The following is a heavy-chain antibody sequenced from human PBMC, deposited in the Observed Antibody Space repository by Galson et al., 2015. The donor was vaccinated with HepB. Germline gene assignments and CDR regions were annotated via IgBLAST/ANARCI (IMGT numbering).Heavy chain of an antibody. V-gene: IGHV3-30-3*01. J-gene: IGHJ5*02. CDR2: ISYDGSNK. D-gene: IGHD3-16*01. CDR3: ARGGKYDEIRWFDP. Sequence: SLRLSCAASGFTLSSYAMHWVRQAPGKGLAWVAVISYDGSNKYYADSVKGRLTISRDNSKNTLYLQMNSLRAEDTAVYYCARGGKYDEIRWFDPLGQGTLVTGSS. CDR1: GFTLSSYA.